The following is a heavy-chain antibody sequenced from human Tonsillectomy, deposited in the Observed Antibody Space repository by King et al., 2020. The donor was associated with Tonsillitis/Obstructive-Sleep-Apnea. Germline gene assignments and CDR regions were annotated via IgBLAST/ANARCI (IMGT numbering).Heavy chain of an antibody. J-gene: IGHJ1*01. V-gene: IGHV4-34*01. Sequence: VQLQQWGAGLLKPSETLSLTCAVYGGSFSGYYWSWIRQPPGKGLEWIGEINHSGSTNYNPSLKSRVTISVDTSKNQFSLKLSSVTAADTAVYYCARGFRYCSITSCYCRTRYFQHWGQGTLVTVSS. CDR1: GGSFSGYY. D-gene: IGHD2-2*01. CDR3: ARGFRYCSITSCYCRTRYFQH. CDR2: INHSGST.